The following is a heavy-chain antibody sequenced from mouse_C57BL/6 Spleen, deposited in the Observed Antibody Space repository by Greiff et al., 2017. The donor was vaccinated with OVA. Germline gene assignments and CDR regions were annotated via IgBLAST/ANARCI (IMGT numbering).Heavy chain of an antibody. Sequence: EVQLQESGGGLVKPGGSLKLSCAASGFTFSSYTMSWVRQTPEKRLEWVATISGGGGNTYYPDSVKGRFTISRDNAKNTLYLQMSSLRSEDTALYYCARQELVFAYWGQGTLVTVSA. J-gene: IGHJ3*01. V-gene: IGHV5-9*01. CDR2: ISGGGGNT. CDR1: GFTFSSYT. CDR3: ARQELVFAY.